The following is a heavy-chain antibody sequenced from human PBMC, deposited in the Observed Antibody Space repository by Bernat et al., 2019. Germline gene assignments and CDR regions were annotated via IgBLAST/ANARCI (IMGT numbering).Heavy chain of an antibody. V-gene: IGHV1-69*06. CDR1: GGTFSSYA. CDR2: IIPIFGTA. CDR3: ARGTRYFDWLGGGNGGFDAFDI. D-gene: IGHD3-9*01. Sequence: QVQLVQSGAEVKKPGSSVKVSCKASGGTFSSYAISWVRQAPGQGLEWMGGIIPIFGTANYAQKFQGRVTITADKSMSTAYMELSSLRSEDTAVYYCARGTRYFDWLGGGNGGFDAFDIWGQGTMVTVSS. J-gene: IGHJ3*02.